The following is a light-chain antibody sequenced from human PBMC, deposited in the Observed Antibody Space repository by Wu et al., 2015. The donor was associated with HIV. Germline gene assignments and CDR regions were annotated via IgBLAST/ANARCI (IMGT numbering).Light chain of an antibody. CDR3: QQYKNYPYT. CDR1: QCIGDS. Sequence: DIQMTQSPSTLSASVGDRVTISCRASQCIGDSLAWYQQRLGKAPKLLIYQASTLENGVPSKFSGSGSGTGFTLSISSLQPDDFATYYCQQYKNYPYTFGRGPSCRSN. J-gene: IGKJ2*01. CDR2: QAS. V-gene: IGKV1-5*03.